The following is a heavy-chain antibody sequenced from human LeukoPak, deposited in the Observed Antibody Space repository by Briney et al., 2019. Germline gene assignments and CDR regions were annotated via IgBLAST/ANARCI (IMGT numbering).Heavy chain of an antibody. CDR1: RGSISSGSYY. V-gene: IGHV4-39*01. D-gene: IGHD3-16*01. CDR2: IYYSGST. CDR3: AVQGWARFFDV. Sequence: PSETLSLTCTVSRGSISSGSYYWSWIRQPAGKGLEWIGSIYYSGSTYYNPSLKSRVTISVDTSKNQFSLKLSSVTAADTAVYYCAVQGWARFFDVWGKGTTVTVSS. J-gene: IGHJ6*04.